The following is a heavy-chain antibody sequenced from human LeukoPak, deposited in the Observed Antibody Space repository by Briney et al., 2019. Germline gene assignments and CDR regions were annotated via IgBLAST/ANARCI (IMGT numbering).Heavy chain of an antibody. D-gene: IGHD1-26*01. CDR2: ISDSGGVI. V-gene: IGHV3-48*03. CDR1: GFNVNSFE. CDR3: AGGPQYTGSFPY. Sequence: GGSLRLSCAASGFNVNSFEMTRVRQAPGLGLEFLSYISDSGGVIKYADSVKGRFIISRDSAENALYPQMNNLGADDTAVYFCAGGPQYTGSFPYWGQGTLVAVSS. J-gene: IGHJ4*02.